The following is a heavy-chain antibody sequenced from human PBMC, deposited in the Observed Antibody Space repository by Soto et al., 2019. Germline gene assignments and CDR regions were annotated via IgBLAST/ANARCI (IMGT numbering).Heavy chain of an antibody. D-gene: IGHD3-10*01. CDR1: GGSISSSSYY. CDR3: ARQFTMVRGVPNWFDP. V-gene: IGHV4-39*01. Sequence: SETLSLTCTVSGGSISSSSYYWGWIRQPPGKGLEWIGIFFYIGSTYYNPSLKCRVTISVDTSKNHFSLKLSSVTAADSVVYYCARQFTMVRGVPNWFDPWGQGTLVTVSS. CDR2: FFYIGST. J-gene: IGHJ5*02.